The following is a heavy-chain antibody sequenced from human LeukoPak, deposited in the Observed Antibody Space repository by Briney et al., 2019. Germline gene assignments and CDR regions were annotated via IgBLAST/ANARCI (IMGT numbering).Heavy chain of an antibody. CDR3: ARGHWGYSSGWYATNWFDP. CDR1: GYTFTSYG. V-gene: IGHV1-18*01. D-gene: IGHD6-19*01. Sequence: ASVTVSCKASGYTFTSYGISWVRQAPGQGLEWMGWISAYNGNTNYAQKLQGRVTMTTDTSTSTAYMELRSLRSDDTAVYYCARGHWGYSSGWYATNWFDPWGQGTLVTVSS. CDR2: ISAYNGNT. J-gene: IGHJ5*02.